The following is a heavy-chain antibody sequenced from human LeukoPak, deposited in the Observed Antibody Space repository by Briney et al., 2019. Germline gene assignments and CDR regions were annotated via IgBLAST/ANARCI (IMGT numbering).Heavy chain of an antibody. CDR1: GFTVSSNS. V-gene: IGHV3-23*01. CDR3: AKDPFGIKTHYFDY. Sequence: GGSLRLSCTVSGFTVSSNSMSWVRQAPGKGLEWVSTISGSGSSTYYADSVKGRFTISRDNSKNTLYLQMNSLRAEDTAVYYCAKDPFGIKTHYFDYWGQGTLVTVSS. CDR2: ISGSGSST. J-gene: IGHJ4*02. D-gene: IGHD3-10*01.